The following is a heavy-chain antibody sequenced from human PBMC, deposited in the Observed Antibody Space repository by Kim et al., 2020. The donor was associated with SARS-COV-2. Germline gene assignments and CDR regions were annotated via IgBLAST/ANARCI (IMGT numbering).Heavy chain of an antibody. J-gene: IGHJ6*02. Sequence: SQTLSLTCTVSGGSISSYYWSWIRQPPGKGLEWIGYIYYSGSTNYNPSLKSRVTISVDTSKNQFSLELSSVTAADTAVYYCARVAGYSSGWFPTRGEYYYYGMDVWGQGTTVTVSS. CDR1: GGSISSYY. CDR3: ARVAGYSSGWFPTRGEYYYYGMDV. CDR2: IYYSGST. D-gene: IGHD6-19*01. V-gene: IGHV4-59*01.